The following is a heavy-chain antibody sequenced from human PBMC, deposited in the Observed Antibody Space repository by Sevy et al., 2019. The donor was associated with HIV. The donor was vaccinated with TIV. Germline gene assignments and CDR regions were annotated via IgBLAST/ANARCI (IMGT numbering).Heavy chain of an antibody. J-gene: IGHJ4*02. V-gene: IGHV3-33*01. D-gene: IGHD5-12*01. CDR1: EFTFSSYG. CDR3: ARAPLYVDIVATIDY. CDR2: IWYDGSNK. Sequence: GGSLRLSCAASEFTFSSYGMHWVRQAPGKGLEWVAVIWYDGSNKYYADSVKGRFTISRDNSKNTLYLQMNSLRAEDTAVYYCARAPLYVDIVATIDYWGQGTLVTVSS.